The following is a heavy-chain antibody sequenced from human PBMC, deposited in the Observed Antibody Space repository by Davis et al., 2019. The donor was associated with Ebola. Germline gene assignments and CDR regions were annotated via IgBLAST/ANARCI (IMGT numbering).Heavy chain of an antibody. CDR2: INPNSGGT. D-gene: IGHD1-1*01. CDR3: ARASSGLEPFDY. CDR1: GYTFTGYY. V-gene: IGHV1-2*02. Sequence: ASVKVSCKASGYTFTGYYMHWVRQAPGQGLEWMGWINPNSGGTNYAQKFQGRVTMTRDTSISTAYMELSRLRSDDTAVYYCARASSGLEPFDYWGQGTLGTVSS. J-gene: IGHJ4*02.